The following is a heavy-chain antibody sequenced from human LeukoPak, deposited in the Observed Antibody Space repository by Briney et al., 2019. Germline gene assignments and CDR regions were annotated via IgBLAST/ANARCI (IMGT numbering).Heavy chain of an antibody. CDR3: AKGSLGSWYYFDY. CDR1: GFTFGSSA. J-gene: IGHJ4*02. D-gene: IGHD6-13*01. Sequence: GGSLRLSCAASGFTFGSSAMSWVRQAPGKGPEWVSTFSRSGPDTYYADSVKGRFTIFRDNSKNTLYLQMNSLRAEDTAVYYCAKGSLGSWYYFDYWGQGTRVTVSS. V-gene: IGHV3-23*01. CDR2: FSRSGPDT.